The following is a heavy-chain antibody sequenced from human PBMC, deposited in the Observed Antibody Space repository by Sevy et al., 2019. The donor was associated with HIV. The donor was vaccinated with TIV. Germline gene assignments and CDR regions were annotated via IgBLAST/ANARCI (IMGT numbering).Heavy chain of an antibody. CDR2: TYYKSKWYN. V-gene: IGHV6-1*01. D-gene: IGHD3-10*01. CDR3: ARESRWFFFHFDY. Sequence: SQTLSLTCAISGDSVSTYSAAWNWIRHSPSRGLECLGRTYYKSKWYNDYALSVKRRISINLDTPKNQISLQLNSVTPEDTAVYYCARESRWFFFHFDYWGQGTLVTVSS. CDR1: GDSVSTYSAA. J-gene: IGHJ4*02.